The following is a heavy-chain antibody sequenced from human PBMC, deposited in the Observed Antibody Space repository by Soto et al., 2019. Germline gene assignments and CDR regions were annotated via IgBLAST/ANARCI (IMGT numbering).Heavy chain of an antibody. J-gene: IGHJ5*02. CDR3: ARDLGGKRNL. D-gene: IGHD2-15*01. CDR2: IYYTGST. Sequence: SETLSLTCTVSGGSISSVDYYWSWIRQPPGKGLEWIGYIYYTGSTSYNPSLKSRVTMSVDTSKNQLSLKLTSVTAADAAVYYCARDLGGKRNLWGQGTLVTVSS. V-gene: IGHV4-30-4*01. CDR1: GGSISSVDYY.